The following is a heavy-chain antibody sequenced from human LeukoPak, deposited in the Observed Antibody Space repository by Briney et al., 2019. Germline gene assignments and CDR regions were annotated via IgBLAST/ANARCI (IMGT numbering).Heavy chain of an antibody. J-gene: IGHJ4*02. V-gene: IGHV4-59*08. CDR1: GGSISTYY. CDR3: ARLLYDGNGFYYFDC. Sequence: SETLSLTCTVSGGSISTYYWSWIRQPPGKGLEWIGYIYYTGSTDYNPSLKSRVTISLDTSKNQFSLKLTSVTAADTAVYYCARLLYDGNGFYYFDCWGQGTLVTVSS. CDR2: IYYTGST. D-gene: IGHD3-22*01.